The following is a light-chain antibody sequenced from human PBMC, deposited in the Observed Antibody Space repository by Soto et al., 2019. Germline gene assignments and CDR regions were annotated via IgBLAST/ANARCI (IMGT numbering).Light chain of an antibody. Sequence: EIVLTQSPGTLSFSPVERGILSFRASQSVRDNYFAWYQQKPGQAPSLLIYDTSRRATGVPDRFTGSGSGTDFALTISRVEAEDFAMYFCQQYGDSPGTFGQGTKVDIK. J-gene: IGKJ1*01. CDR2: DTS. CDR3: QQYGDSPGT. V-gene: IGKV3-20*01. CDR1: QSVRDNY.